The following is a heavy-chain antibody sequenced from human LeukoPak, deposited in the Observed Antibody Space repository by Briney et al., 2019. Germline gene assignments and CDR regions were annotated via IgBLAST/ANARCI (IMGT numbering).Heavy chain of an antibody. CDR1: GGSISSSTYF. Sequence: SETLSLTCTVSGGSISSSTYFWGWIRQPPGKGLEWIGSIFNSGTTYYNPSLKSRVTISVDTSKNQFSLKLNSVTAADTAVYYCARLGFCRGDNCLDDYWGQGTLVTVSS. CDR2: IFNSGTT. V-gene: IGHV4-39*01. D-gene: IGHD2-15*01. CDR3: ARLGFCRGDNCLDDY. J-gene: IGHJ4*02.